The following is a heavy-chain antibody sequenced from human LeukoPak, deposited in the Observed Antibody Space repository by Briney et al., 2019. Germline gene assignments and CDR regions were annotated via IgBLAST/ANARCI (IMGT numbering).Heavy chain of an antibody. CDR3: AKVGDSSGYYYLYAFDI. Sequence: GGSLRLSCAASGFTFSSYAMSWVRQAPGKGLEWVSAISGSGGSTYYADSVKGRFTISRNNSKNTLYLQMNSLRAEDTAVYYCAKVGDSSGYYYLYAFDIWGQGTMVTVSS. J-gene: IGHJ3*02. V-gene: IGHV3-23*01. CDR2: ISGSGGST. CDR1: GFTFSSYA. D-gene: IGHD3-22*01.